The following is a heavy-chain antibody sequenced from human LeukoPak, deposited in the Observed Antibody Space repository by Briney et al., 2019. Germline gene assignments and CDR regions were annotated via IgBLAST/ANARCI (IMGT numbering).Heavy chain of an antibody. J-gene: IGHJ4*02. D-gene: IGHD2-2*02. CDR1: GFTFNSYA. V-gene: IGHV3-23*01. CDR2: ISGSGGLT. CDR3: AKMKAWGLYSSGSLYYFDY. Sequence: PGGSLRLSCAASGFTFNSYAMSWVRRTPGKGLEWVSTISGSGGLTYYADSVKGRFTISRDNSKNTLYLQMNSLRGEDTAVYYCAKMKAWGLYSSGSLYYFDYWGQGTLVTVSS.